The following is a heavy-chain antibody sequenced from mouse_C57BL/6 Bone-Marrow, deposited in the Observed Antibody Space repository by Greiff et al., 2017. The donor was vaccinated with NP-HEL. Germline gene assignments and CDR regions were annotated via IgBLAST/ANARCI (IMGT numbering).Heavy chain of an antibody. D-gene: IGHD2-5*01. CDR3: ARSPYYSNYEFAY. Sequence: EVQLVESGGGLVKPGGSLKLSCAASGFTFSDYGMHWVRQAPEKGLEWVAYISSGSSTIYYADTVKGRFTISRDNAKNTLFLQMTSLRSEDTARYYCARSPYYSNYEFAYWGQGTLVTVSA. CDR1: GFTFSDYG. CDR2: ISSGSSTI. V-gene: IGHV5-17*01. J-gene: IGHJ3*01.